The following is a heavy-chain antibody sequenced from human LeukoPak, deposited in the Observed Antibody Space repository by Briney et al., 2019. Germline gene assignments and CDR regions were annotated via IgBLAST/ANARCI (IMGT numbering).Heavy chain of an antibody. Sequence: SVKVSCKASGGTFSSYAISWVRQAPGQGLEWMGGIIPIFGTANSAQKFQGRVTITADESTSTAYMELSSLRSEDTAVYYCAREKFPTGLFDYWGQGTLVTVSS. J-gene: IGHJ4*02. D-gene: IGHD1-1*01. CDR3: AREKFPTGLFDY. CDR1: GGTFSSYA. CDR2: IIPIFGTA. V-gene: IGHV1-69*13.